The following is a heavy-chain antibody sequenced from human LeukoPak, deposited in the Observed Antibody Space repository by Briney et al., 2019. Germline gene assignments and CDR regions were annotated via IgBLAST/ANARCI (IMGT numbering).Heavy chain of an antibody. CDR3: ARGTAMVTLSFDY. V-gene: IGHV3-73*01. CDR1: GFTFSGSA. Sequence: GGSLRLSCAASGFTFSGSAMHWVRQASGKGLEWVGRIRSKANSYATAYAASVKGRFTISRDDSKNTAYLQMNSLKTEDTAVYYCARGTAMVTLSFDYWGQGTLVTVSS. J-gene: IGHJ4*02. D-gene: IGHD5-18*01. CDR2: IRSKANSYAT.